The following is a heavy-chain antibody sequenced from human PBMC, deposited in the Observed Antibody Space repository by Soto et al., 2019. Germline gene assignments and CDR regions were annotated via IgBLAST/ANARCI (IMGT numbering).Heavy chain of an antibody. CDR1: GFTFSSYA. CDR3: AKADSSGWYRYFDY. V-gene: IGHV3-23*01. CDR2: ISGSGGST. Sequence: GGSLRLSCAASGFTFSSYAMSWVRQAPGKGLEWVSAISGSGGSTYYADSAKGRFTISRDNSKNTLYLQMNSLRAEDTAVYYSAKADSSGWYRYFDYWGQGTLVTVSS. D-gene: IGHD6-19*01. J-gene: IGHJ4*02.